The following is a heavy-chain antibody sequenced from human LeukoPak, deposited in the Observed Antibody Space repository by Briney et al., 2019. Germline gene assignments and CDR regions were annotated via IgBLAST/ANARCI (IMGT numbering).Heavy chain of an antibody. CDR1: GGTFSSYA. CDR3: ARQTGDTYYYYYMDV. D-gene: IGHD7-27*01. V-gene: IGHV1-69*06. CDR2: IIPIFGTA. Sequence: SVKVSCKASGGTFSSYAISWVRQAPGQGLEWMGGIIPIFGTANYAQKFQGRVTITADKSTSTAYMELSSLRSEDTAVYYCARQTGDTYYYYYMDVWGKGATVTVSS. J-gene: IGHJ6*03.